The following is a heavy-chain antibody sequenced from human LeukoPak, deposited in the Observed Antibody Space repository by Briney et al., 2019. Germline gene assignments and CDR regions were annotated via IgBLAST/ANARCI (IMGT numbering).Heavy chain of an antibody. V-gene: IGHV3-64D*09. CDR3: VKGHDSSGYYLSYFDY. Sequence: PGGSLRLSCSASGFTFSSYAMHWVRQAPGKGLEYVSTISSNGGTTYYADSVKGRFTISRDDSKNTLYLQRSSLRAEDTAVYYCVKGHDSSGYYLSYFDYWGQGALVTVSS. D-gene: IGHD3-22*01. CDR2: ISSNGGTT. J-gene: IGHJ4*02. CDR1: GFTFSSYA.